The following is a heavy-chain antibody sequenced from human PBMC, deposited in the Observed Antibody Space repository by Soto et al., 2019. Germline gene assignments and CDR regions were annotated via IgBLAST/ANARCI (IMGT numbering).Heavy chain of an antibody. CDR1: GLTLSNFE. CDR3: ATRSSDYYFY. CDR2: ISIGARSI. Sequence: GGSLRLSCAASGLTLSNFETDWVRQAPGKGLEWIAYISIGARSIHYADSVRGRLTISRDDAENSVFLQMDRLSAEDTAVYFCATRSSDYYFYWGQGALVTVSS. V-gene: IGHV3-48*03. D-gene: IGHD4-17*01. J-gene: IGHJ4*02.